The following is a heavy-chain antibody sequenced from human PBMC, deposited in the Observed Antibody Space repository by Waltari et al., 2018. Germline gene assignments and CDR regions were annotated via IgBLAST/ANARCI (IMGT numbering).Heavy chain of an antibody. CDR2: MNPNSGNT. J-gene: IGHJ5*02. Sequence: HVQLVQSGAEVKKPGSSVTVSCKASGGTFSSYAISWVRQAPGQGREWMGWMNPNSGNTGYAQKFHGRVTITRNTSISTAYMELSSLRSEDTAVYYCARRGTRFLWFDPWGQGTLVTVSS. CDR3: ARRGTRFLWFDP. D-gene: IGHD3-16*01. V-gene: IGHV1-8*03. CDR1: GGTFSSYA.